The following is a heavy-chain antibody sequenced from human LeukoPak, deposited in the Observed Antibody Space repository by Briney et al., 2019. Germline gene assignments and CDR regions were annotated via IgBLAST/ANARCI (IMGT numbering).Heavy chain of an antibody. CDR3: ARDKEWAIDY. J-gene: IGHJ4*02. CDR2: VTYDGSNK. V-gene: IGHV3-30*04. CDR1: EFTFSSYA. Sequence: GGSLRLSCAASEFTFSSYAMHWVRQVPGKGLEWVSIVTYDGSNKHYADSVKGRFTISRDNSKNTLFLQMNNLRTEDTAVYYCARDKEWAIDYWGQGTLVTVSS. D-gene: IGHD2-8*01.